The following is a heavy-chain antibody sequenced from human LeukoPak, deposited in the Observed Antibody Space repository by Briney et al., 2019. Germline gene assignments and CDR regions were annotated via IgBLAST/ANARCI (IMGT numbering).Heavy chain of an antibody. D-gene: IGHD3-22*01. V-gene: IGHV3-9*01. CDR2: ISWNSGSI. CDR1: GFTFDDYA. J-gene: IGHJ4*02. CDR3: AKDIFSLYYYDSSGYSPGGFDH. Sequence: GRSLRLSCAASGFTFDDYAMHWVRQAPGKGLEWVSGISWNSGSIGYADSVKGRFTISRDNAKNSLYLQMNSLRAEDTALYYCAKDIFSLYYYDSSGYSPGGFDHWGQGTLVTVSS.